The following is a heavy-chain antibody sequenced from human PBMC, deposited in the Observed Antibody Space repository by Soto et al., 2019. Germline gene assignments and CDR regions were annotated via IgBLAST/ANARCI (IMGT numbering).Heavy chain of an antibody. CDR2: IMPTFRTP. CDR3: ARDKDRQHLGGNYYYILDV. V-gene: IGHV1-69*12. J-gene: IGHJ6*02. Sequence: QVQLEQSGAEVKKPGSSVKVSCKASGGTFSNSAISWVRQAPGQGLEWMGGIMPTFRTPDYAQRFQGRVTITADESTSTAYMELSGLRPDDTAVYYCARDKDRQHLGGNYYYILDVWGQGTTVTVSS. CDR1: GGTFSNSA.